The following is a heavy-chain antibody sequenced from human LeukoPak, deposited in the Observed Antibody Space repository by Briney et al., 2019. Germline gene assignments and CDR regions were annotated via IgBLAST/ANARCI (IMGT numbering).Heavy chain of an antibody. CDR1: GGSFSGYY. Sequence: SETLSLTRAVYGGSFSGYYWSWIRQPPGKGLEWIGEINHSGSTNYNPSLKSRVTISVDTSKNQFSLKLSSVTAADTAVYYCARVRFYCSGGSCYSRLIDYWGQGTLVTVSS. J-gene: IGHJ4*02. V-gene: IGHV4-34*01. CDR2: INHSGST. D-gene: IGHD2-15*01. CDR3: ARVRFYCSGGSCYSRLIDY.